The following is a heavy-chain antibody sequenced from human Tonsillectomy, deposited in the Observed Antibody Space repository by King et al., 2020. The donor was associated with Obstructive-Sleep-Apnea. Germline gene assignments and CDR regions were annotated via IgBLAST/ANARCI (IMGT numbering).Heavy chain of an antibody. J-gene: IGHJ6*02. Sequence: VQLVESGGGLVKPGGSLRLSCAASGFTFSDYYMSWIRQAPGKGLEWVSYISSSGSTIYYADSGKGRFTIPRDNAKNSLYLQMHSRRAEDTAVYYCARGRGYCSSTSCYEIYGMDVWGQGTTVTVSS. V-gene: IGHV3-11*01. D-gene: IGHD2-2*01. CDR1: GFTFSDYY. CDR3: ARGRGYCSSTSCYEIYGMDV. CDR2: ISSSGSTI.